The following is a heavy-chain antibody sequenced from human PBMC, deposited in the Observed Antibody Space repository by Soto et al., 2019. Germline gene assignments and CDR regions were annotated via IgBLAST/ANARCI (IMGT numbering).Heavy chain of an antibody. J-gene: IGHJ4*02. V-gene: IGHV3-53*04. CDR3: ASAASTVTRQFDY. CDR2: IYSGGST. CDR1: GFTVSSNY. D-gene: IGHD4-4*01. Sequence: GGSLRLSCAASGFTVSSNYMSWVRQAPGKGLEWVSVIYSGGSTYYADSVKGRFTISRHNSKNTLYLQMNSLRAEDTAVYYCASAASTVTRQFDYWGQGTLVTVSS.